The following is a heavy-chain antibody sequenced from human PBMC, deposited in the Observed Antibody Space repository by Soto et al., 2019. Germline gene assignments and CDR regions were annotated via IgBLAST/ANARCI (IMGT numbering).Heavy chain of an antibody. J-gene: IGHJ4*02. CDR3: ARDGEGMATIGSTFDY. V-gene: IGHV4-59*01. D-gene: IGHD5-12*01. CDR2: IYYSGST. CDR1: GGSINDFY. Sequence: SETLSLTCTVSGGSINDFYWSWIRQPPGKGLEWIGYIYYSGSTDYNPSLKGRVTISVDTSKNQFSLKLRSVTAADTAVYYCARDGEGMATIGSTFDYWGQGTLVTVSS.